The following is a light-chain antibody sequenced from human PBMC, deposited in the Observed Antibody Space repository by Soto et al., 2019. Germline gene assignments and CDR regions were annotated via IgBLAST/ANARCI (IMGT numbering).Light chain of an antibody. CDR1: QSVSNNY. Sequence: DIVLTQSPGPLSLSPGERATLSCKASQSVSNNYLAWYQQKPGQAPRLLIYGASNRATGIPDRFSGSGSGTDFTLTISRREPEYAAVYYWQQYGSSGTLGQGTKVDIK. CDR2: GAS. CDR3: QQYGSSGT. V-gene: IGKV3-20*01. J-gene: IGKJ1*01.